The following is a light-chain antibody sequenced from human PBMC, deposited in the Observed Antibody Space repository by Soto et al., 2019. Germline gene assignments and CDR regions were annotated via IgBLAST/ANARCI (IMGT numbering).Light chain of an antibody. V-gene: IGKV3-20*01. J-gene: IGKJ1*01. CDR2: SAS. CDR3: QEYGTSRT. CDR1: QGIGDT. Sequence: EVVMRQSPATLSVSPGEGATLSCRASQGIGDTLAWYQHKPGQTPRLLIYSASSRPTGIPDRFTGSGSGTDFTLTISRLEPEDSAVYYCQEYGTSRTFGQGTKVDIK.